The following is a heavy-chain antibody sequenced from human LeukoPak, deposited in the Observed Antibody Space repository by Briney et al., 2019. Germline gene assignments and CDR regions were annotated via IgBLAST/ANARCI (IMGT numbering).Heavy chain of an antibody. CDR3: ARAYDSSGYIPDY. CDR2: MNPNSGGT. D-gene: IGHD3-22*01. CDR1: GYTFTGYY. V-gene: IGHV1-2*02. Sequence: GASVKVSCKASGYTFTGYYMHWVRQAPGQGLEWMGWMNPNSGGTSNAQKFQGRVTMTRDTSISTAYMELSGLRSDDTAVYYCARAYDSSGYIPDYWGQGTLVTVSS. J-gene: IGHJ4*02.